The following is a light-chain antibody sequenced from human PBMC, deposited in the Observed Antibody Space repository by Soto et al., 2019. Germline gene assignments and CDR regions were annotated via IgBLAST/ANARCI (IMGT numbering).Light chain of an antibody. CDR3: QQYGSSPKT. CDR1: QSVISSY. Sequence: EILLTQSPGTLSLSPGEIATLSCSASQSVISSYLAWYQQKPGQAPRLLIYGASSRATGTPDRFSGSGSGTDFTLTISRLEPEDFAVYYCQQYGSSPKTFGQGTKVDIK. J-gene: IGKJ1*01. CDR2: GAS. V-gene: IGKV3-20*01.